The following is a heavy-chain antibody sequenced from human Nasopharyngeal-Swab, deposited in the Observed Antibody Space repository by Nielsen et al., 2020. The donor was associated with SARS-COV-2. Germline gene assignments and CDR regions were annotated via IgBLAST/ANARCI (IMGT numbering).Heavy chain of an antibody. D-gene: IGHD6-13*01. J-gene: IGHJ4*02. CDR1: GGSISSTNYY. CDR2: IYSTGST. CDR3: VRSSSWYYFDY. Sequence: SETLSLTCIVSGGSISSTNYYWGWIRQPPGKGLEWIGSIYSTGSTYYNPSLKSRLTISVDKSKNQFSLQLSSVTAADTAVYYCVRSSSWYYFDYWAQGTQVTVSS. V-gene: IGHV4-39*01.